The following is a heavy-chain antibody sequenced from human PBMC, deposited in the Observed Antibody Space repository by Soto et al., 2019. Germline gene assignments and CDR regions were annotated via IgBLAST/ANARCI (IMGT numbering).Heavy chain of an antibody. D-gene: IGHD6-6*01. CDR1: GFTVSSNY. Sequence: GGSLRLSCAASGFTVSSNYMSWVRQAPGKGLEWVSVIYSGGSTYYADSVKGRFTISRDNSKNTLYLQMNSLRAEDTAVYYCARGGGIAARRVLKSDDYYMDVWGKGTTVTVSS. CDR2: IYSGGST. V-gene: IGHV3-66*01. J-gene: IGHJ6*03. CDR3: ARGGGIAARRVLKSDDYYMDV.